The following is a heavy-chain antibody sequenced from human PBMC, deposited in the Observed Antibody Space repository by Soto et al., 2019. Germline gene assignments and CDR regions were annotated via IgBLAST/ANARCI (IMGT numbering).Heavy chain of an antibody. D-gene: IGHD5-12*01. J-gene: IGHJ4*02. CDR3: ARDGRRGYSGYAKADY. Sequence: QVQLVQSGAEVKKPGASVKVSCKASGYTFTGYYMHWVRQAPGQGLEWMGWINPNSGGTNYAQKFHGRATMTRETSIRTAYMELSRLRSADTAVYYCARDGRRGYSGYAKADYWGQGTLVTVSS. CDR1: GYTFTGYY. CDR2: INPNSGGT. V-gene: IGHV1-2*02.